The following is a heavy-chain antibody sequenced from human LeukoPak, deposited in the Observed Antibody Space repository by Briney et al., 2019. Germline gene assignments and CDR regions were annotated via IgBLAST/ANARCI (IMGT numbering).Heavy chain of an antibody. V-gene: IGHV4-59*08. CDR1: TGSISGYY. J-gene: IGHJ4*02. Sequence: SETLSLTCAVSTGSISGYYWSWIRQPPGKGLEWIGFRYYSGASNYNPSLRGRVTISVDRSKSQVSLKTTSVTAADTAVYYCARALSGSPAVFDSWGQGTLVSVSS. D-gene: IGHD1-26*01. CDR3: ARALSGSPAVFDS. CDR2: RYYSGAS.